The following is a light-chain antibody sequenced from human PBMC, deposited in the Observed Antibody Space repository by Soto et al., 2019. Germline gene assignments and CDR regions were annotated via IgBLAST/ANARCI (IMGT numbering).Light chain of an antibody. V-gene: IGKV1-27*01. J-gene: IGKJ1*01. CDR1: QGISEY. Sequence: DIQMAQSPSSLSASIGDRVTITCRASQGISEYLAWYQQRPGNAPNLLIYGASILQSGVPSRFSGSGSGTHFTLTISSLQPEDVATYYCYRYNSIPRTFGQGTTGEIK. CDR3: YRYNSIPRT. CDR2: GAS.